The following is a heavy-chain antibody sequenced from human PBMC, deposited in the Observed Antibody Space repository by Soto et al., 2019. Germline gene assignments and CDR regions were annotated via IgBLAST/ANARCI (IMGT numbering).Heavy chain of an antibody. D-gene: IGHD3-9*01. CDR2: IYYSGST. CDR1: GGSISSGDYY. CDR3: AKVGDILTVYYSALYWFDP. V-gene: IGHV4-30-4*01. J-gene: IGHJ5*02. Sequence: PSETLSLTCTVSGGSISSGDYYWSWIRQPPGKGLEWIGYIYYSGSTYYNPSLKSRVTISVDTSKNQFSLKLSSVTAADTALNSCAKVGDILTVYYSALYWFDPWGQGTRGTASP.